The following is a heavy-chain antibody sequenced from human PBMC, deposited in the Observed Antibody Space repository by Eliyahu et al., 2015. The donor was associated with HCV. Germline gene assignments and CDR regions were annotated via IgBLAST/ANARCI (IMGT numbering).Heavy chain of an antibody. D-gene: IGHD6-6*01. V-gene: IGHV4-4*07. CDR3: VRLRDWSSSFFDF. Sequence: QVQLQESGPGLVKPSETLSLTCTVSGGSVRNSYWGWVRQSAGKGLEWMGRMFITGISNYNPSLQSRATMFIDTSKNQFSLKLTSVTAADTAVYYCVRLRDWSSSFFDFWGQGTLVTVAS. CDR1: GGSVRNSY. J-gene: IGHJ4*02. CDR2: MFITGIS.